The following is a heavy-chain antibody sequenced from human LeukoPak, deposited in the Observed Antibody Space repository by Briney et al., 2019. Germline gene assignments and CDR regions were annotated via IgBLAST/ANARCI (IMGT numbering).Heavy chain of an antibody. CDR1: GFTFGDYA. D-gene: IGHD6-19*01. J-gene: IGHJ6*02. CDR2: IRSKAYGGTT. CDR3: TLAVTPRYYYYGMDV. V-gene: IGHV3-49*04. Sequence: GGSLRLSCTASGFTFGDYAMSWVRQAPGKGLEWVGFIRSKAYGGTTEYAASVKGRFTISRDDSKSIAYLQMNSLKTEDTAVYYCTLAVTPRYYYYGMDVWGQGTTVTVSS.